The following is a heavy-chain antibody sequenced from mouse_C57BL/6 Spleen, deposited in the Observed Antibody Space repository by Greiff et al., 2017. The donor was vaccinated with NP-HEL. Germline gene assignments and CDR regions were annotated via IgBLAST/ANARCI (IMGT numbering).Heavy chain of an antibody. J-gene: IGHJ2*01. CDR3: ARSLYDGYYFDY. CDR2: INPYNGGT. CDR1: GYTFTDYY. D-gene: IGHD2-3*01. Sequence: EVQLQQSGPVLVKPGASVKMSCKASGYTFTDYYMNWVKQSHGKSLEWIGVINPYNGGTSYNQKFKGKATLTVDKSSSTAYMELNSLTSEDSAVYYCARSLYDGYYFDYWGQGTTLTVSS. V-gene: IGHV1-19*01.